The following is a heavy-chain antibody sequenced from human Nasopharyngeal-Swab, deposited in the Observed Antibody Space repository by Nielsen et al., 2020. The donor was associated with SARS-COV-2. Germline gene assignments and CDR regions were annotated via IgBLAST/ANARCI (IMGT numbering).Heavy chain of an antibody. V-gene: IGHV3-9*01. J-gene: IGHJ4*02. D-gene: IGHD2-2*02. CDR1: GFTFDDYA. CDR2: ISWNSGST. Sequence: SLKISCAASGFTFDDYAMHWVRQAPGKGLEWVSGISWNSGSTGHADSVKGRFTISRDNAKNSLYLQMNSLRAEDTDLHYWAKGGGDMGYCSSTSCYTGFDYWGQGTLVTVSS. CDR3: AKGGGDMGYCSSTSCYTGFDY.